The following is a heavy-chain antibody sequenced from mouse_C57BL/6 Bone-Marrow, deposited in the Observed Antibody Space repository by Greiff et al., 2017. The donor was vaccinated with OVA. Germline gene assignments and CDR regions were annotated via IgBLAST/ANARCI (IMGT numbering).Heavy chain of an antibody. D-gene: IGHD1-1*01. J-gene: IGHJ2*01. CDR3: AREGITTVKGYYFDY. V-gene: IGHV5-4*01. CDR2: ISDGGSYT. Sequence: EVMLVESGGGLVKPGGSLKLSCAASGFTFSSYAMSWVRQTPEKRLEWVATISDGGSYTYYPDNVKGRFTISRDNAKNNLYLQMSHLKSEDTAMYYCAREGITTVKGYYFDYWGQGTTLTVSS. CDR1: GFTFSSYA.